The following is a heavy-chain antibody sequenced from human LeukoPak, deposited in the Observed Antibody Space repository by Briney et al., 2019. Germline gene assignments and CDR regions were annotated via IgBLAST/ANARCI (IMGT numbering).Heavy chain of an antibody. CDR3: ARSIGCSSTSCYFDY. CDR2: ISSSSSYI. V-gene: IGHV3-21*01. CDR1: GFTFSSYS. J-gene: IGHJ4*02. D-gene: IGHD2-2*01. Sequence: GGSLRLSCAASGFTFSSYSMNWVRQAPAKGLEWVSSISSSSSYIYYADSVKGRFTISRDNAKNSLYLQMNSLRAEDTAVYYCARSIGCSSTSCYFDYWGQGTLVTVSS.